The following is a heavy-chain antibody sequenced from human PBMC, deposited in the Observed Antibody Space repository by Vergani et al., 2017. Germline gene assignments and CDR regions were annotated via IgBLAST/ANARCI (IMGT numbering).Heavy chain of an antibody. CDR1: GGSISSGSYY. V-gene: IGHV4-61*02. J-gene: IGHJ5*02. CDR3: ARTIDWFDP. CDR2: IYTSGST. Sequence: QVQLQESGPGLVKPSQTLSLTCTVSGGSISSGSYYWSWIRQPAGKGLEWIGRIYTSGSTNYNPSLKSRVTMSVDTSKNQFSLKLSSVTAADTAVYYCARTIDWFDPWGQGTLVTVSS. D-gene: IGHD1-26*01.